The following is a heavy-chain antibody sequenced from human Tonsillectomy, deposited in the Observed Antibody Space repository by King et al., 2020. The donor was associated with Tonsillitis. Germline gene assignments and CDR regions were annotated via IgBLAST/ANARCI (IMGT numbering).Heavy chain of an antibody. CDR2: LLPVFGSV. V-gene: IGHV1-69*01. D-gene: IGHD3-3*01. CDR3: ARGRIIPPTFGVELDLNFYQYMDV. J-gene: IGHJ6*03. Sequence: PLVPSGAALPPPGSSVKVSCRASGGPFRTSPLSWVRPAPGLGLEWLGVLLPVFGSVPSAPLFPARVTLPADASTRTAYMELRSLRSEDTAIYYCARGRIIPPTFGVELDLNFYQYMDVWGKGTTVTGS. CDR1: GGPFRTSP.